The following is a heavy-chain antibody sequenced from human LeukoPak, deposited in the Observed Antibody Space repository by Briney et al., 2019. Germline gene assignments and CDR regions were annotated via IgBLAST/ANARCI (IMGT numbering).Heavy chain of an antibody. J-gene: IGHJ5*02. CDR1: GDSINSLDL. V-gene: IGHV4-4*02. CDR3: ARALPGYYDSSGYWFDP. CDR2: MYLSGTT. Sequence: SETLSLTCTVSGDSINSLDLWSWVRQPPGKGLEWIGEMYLSGTTHSNPSVKSRVTISVDTSKNQFSLKLSSVIAADTAVYYCARALPGYYDSSGYWFDPWGQGTLVTVSS. D-gene: IGHD3-22*01.